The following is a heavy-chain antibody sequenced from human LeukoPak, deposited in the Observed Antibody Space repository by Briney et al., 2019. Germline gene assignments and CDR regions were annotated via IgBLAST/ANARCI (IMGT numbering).Heavy chain of an antibody. D-gene: IGHD1-26*01. J-gene: IGHJ5*02. V-gene: IGHV1-2*06. Sequence: WASVKVSCKASGYTFTGYYMHWVRQAPGQGLEWMGRINPNSGGTNYAQKFQGRVTMTRDTSISTAYMELSRLRSDDTAVYYCASGGSPKSVWFDPWGQGTLVTVSS. CDR3: ASGGSPKSVWFDP. CDR2: INPNSGGT. CDR1: GYTFTGYY.